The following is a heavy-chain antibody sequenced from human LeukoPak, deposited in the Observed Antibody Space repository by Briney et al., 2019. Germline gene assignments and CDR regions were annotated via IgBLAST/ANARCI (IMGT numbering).Heavy chain of an antibody. V-gene: IGHV3-23*01. D-gene: IGHD2-2*01. CDR2: ISGSGGST. CDR1: GFTFSSYA. Sequence: PGGSLRLSCAASGFTFSSYAMSWVRQAPGKGLEWVSAISGSGGSTYYADSVKGRFTISRDNSKNTLYLQMNSLRVEDTAVYYCAKAPPAATKYYYGMDVWGQGTTVTVSS. CDR3: AKAPPAATKYYYGMDV. J-gene: IGHJ6*02.